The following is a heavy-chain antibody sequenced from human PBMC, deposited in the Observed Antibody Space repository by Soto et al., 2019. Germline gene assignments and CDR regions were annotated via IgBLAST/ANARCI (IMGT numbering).Heavy chain of an antibody. Sequence: SVKVSCKASGGTFSSYAISWVRQAPGQGLEWMGGIIPIFGTANYAQKFQGRVTITADKSTSTAYMELSSLRSEVTAVYYCAREHIVVVTASYNWFDPWGQGTLVTVSS. V-gene: IGHV1-69*06. CDR3: AREHIVVVTASYNWFDP. J-gene: IGHJ5*02. D-gene: IGHD2-21*02. CDR2: IIPIFGTA. CDR1: GGTFSSYA.